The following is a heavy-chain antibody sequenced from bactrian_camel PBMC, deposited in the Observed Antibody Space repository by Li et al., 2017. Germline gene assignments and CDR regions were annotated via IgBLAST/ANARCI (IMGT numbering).Heavy chain of an antibody. CDR2: INSGGTST. J-gene: IGHJ4*01. Sequence: VQLVESGGGLVQPGRSLRLSCAASGFTFSDHDMSWVRQAPGKGLEWVSHINSGGTSTYYTDSVKGRFTISQDNAKRTVYLRMNALRSEDSAAYYCVAGLNFWGQGTQVTVS. CDR3: VAGLNF. V-gene: IGHV3S40*01. D-gene: IGHD1*01. CDR1: GFTFSDHD.